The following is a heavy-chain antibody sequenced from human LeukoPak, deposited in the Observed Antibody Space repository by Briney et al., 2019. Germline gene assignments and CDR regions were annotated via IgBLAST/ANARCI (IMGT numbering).Heavy chain of an antibody. Sequence: PGGSLRLSCTASGFTFGDYAMSWFRQAPGKGLEWVGFIRSKAYGGTAEYAASVKGRFTISRDDYKSIAYLQMNSLKNEDTAVYYCTSYDSSGYTQFGGQGTLVTVSS. CDR3: TSYDSSGYTQF. CDR2: IRSKAYGGTA. D-gene: IGHD3-22*01. V-gene: IGHV3-49*03. J-gene: IGHJ4*02. CDR1: GFTFGDYA.